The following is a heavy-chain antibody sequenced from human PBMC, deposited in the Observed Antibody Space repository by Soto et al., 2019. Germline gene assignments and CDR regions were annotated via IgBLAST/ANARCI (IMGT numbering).Heavy chain of an antibody. CDR3: ARRSRIAAAATGYYYYGMDV. V-gene: IGHV4-30-4*01. Sequence: QVQLQESGPGLVKPSQTLSLTCTVSGGSISSGDYYWSWIRQPPGKGLEWIGYIYYSGSTYYNPSLNSRVTISVDTSKNQFSLKLSSVTAADTAVYYCARRSRIAAAATGYYYYGMDVWGQGTTVTVSS. CDR1: GGSISSGDYY. J-gene: IGHJ6*02. CDR2: IYYSGST. D-gene: IGHD6-13*01.